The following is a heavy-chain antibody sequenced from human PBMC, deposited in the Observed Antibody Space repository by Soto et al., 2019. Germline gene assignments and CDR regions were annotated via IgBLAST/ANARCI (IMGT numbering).Heavy chain of an antibody. CDR3: ARAPSGYSSAWYFDV. CDR2: IHYSWST. Sequence: SETLSLTCTFSGVSIGSYFWGWVRQPPGKGLEWIGHIHYSWSTYSKSSLKSRVTISIDTSKNQFSLKLSSVTAADTAVYYCARAPSGYSSAWYFDVWGRGTLVTVSS. D-gene: IGHD3-3*01. V-gene: IGHV4-59*01. CDR1: GVSIGSYF. J-gene: IGHJ2*01.